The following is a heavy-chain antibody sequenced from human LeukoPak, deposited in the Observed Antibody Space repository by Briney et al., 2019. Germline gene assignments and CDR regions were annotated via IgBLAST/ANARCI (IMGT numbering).Heavy chain of an antibody. CDR1: GYTFTGYY. CDR3: ARANYDSSGYYASRLDAFDI. V-gene: IGHV1-2*02. CDR2: INPNSGGT. Sequence: ASVKVSCKASGYTFTGYYMHWVRQAPGQGLEWMGWINPNSGGTNYAQKFQGRVTMTRDTSISTAYMELSRLRSDDTAVYYCARANYDSSGYYASRLDAFDIWGQGTMVTVSS. D-gene: IGHD3-22*01. J-gene: IGHJ3*02.